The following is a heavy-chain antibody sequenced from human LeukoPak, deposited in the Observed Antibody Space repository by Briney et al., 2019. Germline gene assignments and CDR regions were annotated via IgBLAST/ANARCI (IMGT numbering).Heavy chain of an antibody. Sequence: ASVKVSCKASGYTFTRYYMHWVRQAPGQGLEWMGRINPNSGGTNYAQKFQGRVTMTRVTSISTAYMERSRLRSDDAAVYCCARDLRGYYYYMDVWGKGTTVTVSS. CDR3: ARDLRGYYYYMDV. J-gene: IGHJ6*03. CDR2: INPNSGGT. V-gene: IGHV1-2*06. CDR1: GYTFTRYY. D-gene: IGHD3-10*01.